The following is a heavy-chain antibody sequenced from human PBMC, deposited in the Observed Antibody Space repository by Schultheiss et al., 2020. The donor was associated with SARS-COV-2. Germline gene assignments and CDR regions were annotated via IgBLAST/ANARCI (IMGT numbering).Heavy chain of an antibody. CDR2: IWYDGSNK. CDR3: AKIPLSGSYNH. V-gene: IGHV3-33*06. D-gene: IGHD1-26*01. Sequence: GGSLRLSCAASGFTFSSYAMHWVRQAPGKGLEWVAVIWYDGSNKYYADSVKGRFTISRDNSKNTLYLQMNSLRAEDTAVYYCAKIPLSGSYNHWGQGTLVTVSS. CDR1: GFTFSSYA. J-gene: IGHJ5*02.